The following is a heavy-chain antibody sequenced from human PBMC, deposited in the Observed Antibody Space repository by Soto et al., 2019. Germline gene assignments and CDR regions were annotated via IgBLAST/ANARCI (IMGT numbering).Heavy chain of an antibody. V-gene: IGHV1-3*01. CDR3: ARDHSLVDGRSLHYYMDV. J-gene: IGHJ6*03. CDR2: INAGNGNT. D-gene: IGHD2-15*01. Sequence: ASVKVSCKASGYTFTSYAMHWVRQAPGQRLEWMGWINAGNGNTKYSQKFQGRVTITRDTSASTAYMELSSLRSEDTAVYYCARDHSLVDGRSLHYYMDVWGKGTTVTVSS. CDR1: GYTFTSYA.